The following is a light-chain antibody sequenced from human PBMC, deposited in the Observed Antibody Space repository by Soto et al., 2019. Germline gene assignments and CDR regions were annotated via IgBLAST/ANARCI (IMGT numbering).Light chain of an antibody. CDR2: DDS. J-gene: IGLJ3*02. CDR1: DIGSKS. Sequence: SYELTQPPSVSVAPGQTARITCGGNDIGSKSVHWYQQKPGQAPVLVVYDDSDRPSGIPERFSGSNSGNTASLTISRVEAGDEADYHCQVWDKSTYHWVFGGGTKLTVL. CDR3: QVWDKSTYHWV. V-gene: IGLV3-21*02.